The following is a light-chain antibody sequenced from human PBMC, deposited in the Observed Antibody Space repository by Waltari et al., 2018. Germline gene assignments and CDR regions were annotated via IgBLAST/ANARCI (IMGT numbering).Light chain of an antibody. CDR2: EVN. V-gene: IGLV2-14*01. CDR1: SGDVGSYKY. CDR3: SSHTSSSTFV. Sequence: QSALTQPASVSGSPGQSITISCTGSSGDVGSYKYVSWYQQHPGQVPKLIIYEVNRRPSGVSNRFSGSNSGNTASLTISGLQAEDEADYYCSSHTSSSTFVFGTGTKVDVL. J-gene: IGLJ1*01.